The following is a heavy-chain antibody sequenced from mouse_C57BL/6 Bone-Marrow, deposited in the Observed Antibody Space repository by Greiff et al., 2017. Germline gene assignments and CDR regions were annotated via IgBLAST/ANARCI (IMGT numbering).Heavy chain of an antibody. J-gene: IGHJ1*03. CDR2: INPNNGGT. CDR1: GYTFTDYY. Sequence: EVQLKQSGPELVKPGASVKISCKASGYTFTDYYMNWVKQSHGKSLEWIGDINPNNGGTSYNQKFKGKATLTVDKSSSTAYMELRSLTSEDSAVYYCARYDGNYEWYFDVWGTGTTVTVSS. V-gene: IGHV1-26*01. CDR3: ARYDGNYEWYFDV. D-gene: IGHD2-1*01.